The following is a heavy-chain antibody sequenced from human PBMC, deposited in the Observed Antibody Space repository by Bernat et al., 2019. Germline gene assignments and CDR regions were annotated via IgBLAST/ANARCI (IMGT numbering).Heavy chain of an antibody. CDR1: GFTFSSYG. CDR2: ISYDGSNK. D-gene: IGHD6-6*01. Sequence: QVQLVESGGGVVQPGRSLRLSCAASGFTFSSYGMHWVRQAPGKGLEWVAVISYDGSNKYYADSVKGRFTISRDNSKNTLYLQMNSLRAEDTAVYYCAKDRDPRHIAAQGGIYFDYWGQGTLVTVSS. CDR3: AKDRDPRHIAAQGGIYFDY. J-gene: IGHJ4*02. V-gene: IGHV3-30*18.